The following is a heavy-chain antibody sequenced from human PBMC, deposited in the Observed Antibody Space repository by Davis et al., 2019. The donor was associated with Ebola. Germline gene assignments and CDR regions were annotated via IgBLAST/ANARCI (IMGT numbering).Heavy chain of an antibody. V-gene: IGHV5-51*01. CDR1: GNSFSSHW. D-gene: IGHD1-20*01. CDR3: ATLRRTITGMDDGFDI. Sequence: GESLKISCQDSGNSFSSHWIGWVRQMPGKGLERMGIIFTGDSDTRYRPSFRGQVTISADKSFKTAFLQWSSLKASDTARYYCATLRRTITGMDDGFDIWGQGTMVTVSS. J-gene: IGHJ3*02. CDR2: IFTGDSDT.